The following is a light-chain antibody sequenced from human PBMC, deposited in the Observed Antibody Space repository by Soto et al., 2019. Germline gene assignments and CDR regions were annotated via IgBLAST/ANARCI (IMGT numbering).Light chain of an antibody. CDR3: QQSYILPRT. CDR2: CAS. CDR1: QSISTN. Sequence: DIQMTQSPSSLPASVGDRVTITCRASQSISTNLNSYQQKPGKAPKVLIYCASSLRSGVPSRFIGSGSGTAFTLPIISLQPEDVATEFCQQSYILPRTFGEGTRVEI. J-gene: IGKJ4*01. V-gene: IGKV1-39*01.